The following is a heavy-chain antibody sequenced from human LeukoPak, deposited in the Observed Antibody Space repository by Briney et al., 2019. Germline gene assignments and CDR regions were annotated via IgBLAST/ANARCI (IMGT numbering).Heavy chain of an antibody. V-gene: IGHV4-34*01. CDR2: INHSGST. CDR3: ARVKYYDFWSGYQNNNWFDP. D-gene: IGHD3-3*01. Sequence: SETLSLTCAVYGGSSSGYYWSWIRQPPGKGLEWIGEINHSGSTNYNPSLKSRVTISVDTSKNQFSLKLSSVTAADTAVYYCARVKYYDFWSGYQNNNWFDPWGQGTLVTVSS. J-gene: IGHJ5*02. CDR1: GGSSSGYY.